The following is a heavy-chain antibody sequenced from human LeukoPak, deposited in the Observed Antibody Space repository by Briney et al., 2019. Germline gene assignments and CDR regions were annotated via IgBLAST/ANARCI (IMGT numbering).Heavy chain of an antibody. Sequence: GGSLRLSCAASGFTFSSYAMHWVRQAPGKGLEWVAVISYDGSNKYYADSVKGRFTISRDDSKNTLYLQMNSLRAEDTAIYYCVRGDGPDPWGQGTLVTVSS. J-gene: IGHJ5*02. CDR1: GFTFSSYA. V-gene: IGHV3-30-3*01. CDR3: VRGDGPDP. D-gene: IGHD5-24*01. CDR2: ISYDGSNK.